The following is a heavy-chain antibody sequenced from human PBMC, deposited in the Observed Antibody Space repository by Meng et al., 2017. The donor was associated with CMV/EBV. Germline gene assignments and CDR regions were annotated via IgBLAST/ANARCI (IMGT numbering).Heavy chain of an antibody. J-gene: IGHJ4*02. CDR2: IYWDDDK. D-gene: IGHD6-19*01. CDR1: GFSLSTSGVG. V-gene: IGHV2-5*02. CDR3: AHRGQSSGWAILYFDY. Sequence: QITLKESGPTLVKPTQTLTLTRTFSGFSLSTSGVGVGWIRQPPGKALEWLALIYWDDDKRYSPSLKSRLTITKDTSKNQVVLTMTNMDPVDTATYYCAHRGQSSGWAILYFDYWGQGTLVTVSS.